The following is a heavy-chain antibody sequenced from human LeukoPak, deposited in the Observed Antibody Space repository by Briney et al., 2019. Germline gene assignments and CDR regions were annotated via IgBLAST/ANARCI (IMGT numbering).Heavy chain of an antibody. CDR3: ATGRVVFRP. D-gene: IGHD3-16*01. V-gene: IGHV4-34*01. CDR1: GGSFSGYH. Sequence: SETLSLTCAVYGGSFSGYHWSWIRQPPGKGLEWIGEINHSGSTNYNPSLKSRVTISVDTSKNQFSLKLSSVTAADTAVYYCATGRVVFRPWGQGTLVTVSS. CDR2: INHSGST. J-gene: IGHJ5*02.